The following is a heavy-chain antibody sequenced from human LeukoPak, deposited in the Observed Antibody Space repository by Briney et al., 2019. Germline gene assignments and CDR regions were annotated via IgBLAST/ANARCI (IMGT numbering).Heavy chain of an antibody. D-gene: IGHD2-15*01. CDR3: ARHGSLRPYYYMDV. V-gene: IGHV4-39*01. CDR2: IYYSRST. J-gene: IGHJ6*03. Sequence: SETLSLTCTVSGGSISSSSYYWGWIRQPPGKGLEWIGSIYYSRSTYYNPSLKSRVTISVDTSKNQFSLKLSSVTAADTAVYYCARHGSLRPYYYMDVWGKGTTVTVSS. CDR1: GGSISSSSYY.